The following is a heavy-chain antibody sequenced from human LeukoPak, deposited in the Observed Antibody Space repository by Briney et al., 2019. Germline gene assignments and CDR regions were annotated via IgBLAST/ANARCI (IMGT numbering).Heavy chain of an antibody. CDR1: GYSISNNYY. Sequence: PSEXLSLTCAVSGYSISNNYYWVWIRQPPGGGLEWIGSLYHSDSAYYNTSLRSRVSMSVDTSKNQFSLTLSFVTAADTAVYYCARQHDSYYYYYIDVWGSGTTVTVSS. CDR2: LYHSDSA. J-gene: IGHJ6*03. CDR3: ARQHDSYYYYYIDV. V-gene: IGHV4-38-2*01.